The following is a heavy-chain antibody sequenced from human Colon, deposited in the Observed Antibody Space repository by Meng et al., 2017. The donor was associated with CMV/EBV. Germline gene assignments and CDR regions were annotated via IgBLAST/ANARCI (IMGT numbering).Heavy chain of an antibody. CDR2: VHSSGSME. CDR1: GSTPSTFW. V-gene: IGHV3-74*03. CDR3: VMLPPGF. J-gene: IGHJ4*02. Sequence: VECGGTLVQRWGSLRLPCAVSGSTPSTFWLDWVRQVPGKGPVWVSRVHSSGSMETYEDSVKGRFTASRDNTKNTFYLQMNSLRDEDTAVYYCVMLPPGFWGQGTLVTVSS. D-gene: IGHD3-10*01.